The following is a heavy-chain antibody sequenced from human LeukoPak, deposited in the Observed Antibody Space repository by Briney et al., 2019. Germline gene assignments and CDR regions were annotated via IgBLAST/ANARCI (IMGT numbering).Heavy chain of an antibody. Sequence: ASVKVSCKASGYTFTSYYMHWVRQAPGQGLEWMGIINPSGGSTSYARKFQGRVTMTRDTSTSTVYMELSSLRSEDTAVYYCARMSDYDYVWGSYRYFDYWGQGTLVTVSS. CDR2: INPSGGST. V-gene: IGHV1-46*01. D-gene: IGHD3-16*02. J-gene: IGHJ4*02. CDR3: ARMSDYDYVWGSYRYFDY. CDR1: GYTFTSYY.